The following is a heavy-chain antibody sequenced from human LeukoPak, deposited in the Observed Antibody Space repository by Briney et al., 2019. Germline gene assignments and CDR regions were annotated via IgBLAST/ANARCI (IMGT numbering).Heavy chain of an antibody. J-gene: IGHJ3*02. V-gene: IGHV1-2*02. CDR2: INPNSGGT. CDR1: GYIFTNYY. D-gene: IGHD4/OR15-4a*01. Sequence: ASVKVSCKASGYIFTNYYIHWVRQAPGQGLEWMGWINPNSGGTNYAQKFQGRVTMTRDTSISTAYMELSRLRSDDTAVYYCARVLIASDAFDIWGQGTMVTVSS. CDR3: ARVLIASDAFDI.